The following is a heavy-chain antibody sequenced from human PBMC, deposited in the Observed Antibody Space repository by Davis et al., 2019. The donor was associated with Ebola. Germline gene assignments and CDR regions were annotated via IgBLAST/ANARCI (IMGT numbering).Heavy chain of an antibody. J-gene: IGHJ4*02. V-gene: IGHV4-59*05. Sequence: ESLKISCAASGFTFSDYYMSWIRQAPGKGLEWIGSIYYSGSTYYNPSLKSRVTISVDTSKNQFSLKLSSVTAADTAVYYCASQASIQLWARYWGQGTLVTVSS. CDR3: ASQASIQLWARY. CDR1: GFTFSDYY. D-gene: IGHD5-18*01. CDR2: IYYSGST.